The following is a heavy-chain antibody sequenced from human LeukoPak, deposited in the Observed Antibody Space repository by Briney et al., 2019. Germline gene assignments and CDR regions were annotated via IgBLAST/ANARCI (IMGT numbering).Heavy chain of an antibody. CDR2: IYTSGST. CDR1: GGSISSYY. D-gene: IGHD2-2*02. CDR3: ASQGYCSSTSCYTNYYYYMDV. V-gene: IGHV4-4*07. Sequence: VKPSETLSLTCTVSGGSISSYYWSWIRQPAGKGLEWIGRIYTSGSTNYNPSLKSRVTMSVDTSKNQFSLKLSSVTAADTAVYYCASQGYCSSTSCYTNYYYYMDVWGKGTTVTVSS. J-gene: IGHJ6*03.